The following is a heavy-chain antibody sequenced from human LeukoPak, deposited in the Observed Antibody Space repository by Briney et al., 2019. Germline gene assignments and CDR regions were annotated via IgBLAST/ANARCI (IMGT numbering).Heavy chain of an antibody. CDR1: GYTLTELS. CDR2: FDPEDGET. CDR3: ARAWDPGYSSSWYGGY. D-gene: IGHD6-13*01. V-gene: IGHV1-24*01. J-gene: IGHJ4*02. Sequence: ASVKVSCKVSGYTLTELSMHWVRQAPGKGLEWMGGFDPEDGETIYAQKFQGRVTITTDESTSTAYMELSSLRSEDTAVYYCARAWDPGYSSSWYGGYWGQGTLVTVSS.